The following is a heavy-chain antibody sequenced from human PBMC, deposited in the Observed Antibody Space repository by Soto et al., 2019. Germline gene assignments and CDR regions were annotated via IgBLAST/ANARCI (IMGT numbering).Heavy chain of an antibody. CDR2: IWHDGKNK. J-gene: IGHJ4*02. CDR1: GFTFSNFG. CDR3: ARDPGQDEAMDY. V-gene: IGHV3-33*01. Sequence: QVQVVESGGGVVQPGTSLRLSCAASGFTFSNFGMHWVRQAPGNGLEWVAVIWHDGKNKYYADSAKGRFTISRDNSKNTLYLQMNSLRAEDTAVYYCARDPGQDEAMDYWGQGTLVTVSS.